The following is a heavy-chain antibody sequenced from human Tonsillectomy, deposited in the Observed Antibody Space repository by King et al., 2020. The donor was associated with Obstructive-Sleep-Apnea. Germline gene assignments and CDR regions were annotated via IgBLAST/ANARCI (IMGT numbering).Heavy chain of an antibody. D-gene: IGHD6-6*01. CDR1: GFTFSSYA. Sequence: VQLVESGGGVVQPGRSLRLSCAASGFTFSSYAMHWVRQAPGKGLEWVAVISYDGSNKYYADSVKGRFTISRDNSKNTLYLQMNSLRAGDTAVYYCARVFSSSGAPRSESYYYYGMDVWGQGTTVTVSS. J-gene: IGHJ6*02. CDR2: ISYDGSNK. CDR3: ARVFSSSGAPRSESYYYYGMDV. V-gene: IGHV3-30*04.